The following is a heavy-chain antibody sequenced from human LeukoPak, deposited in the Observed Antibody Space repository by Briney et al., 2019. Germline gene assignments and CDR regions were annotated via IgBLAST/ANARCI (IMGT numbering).Heavy chain of an antibody. CDR2: VNHSGRT. CDR1: GRSFSGYY. V-gene: IGHV4-34*01. J-gene: IGHJ6*03. CDR3: ARGIRGVIITTNYYNTDV. D-gene: IGHD3-10*01. Sequence: SETLSLTCAVYGRSFSGYYWSWVRQPPGKGLEWMGEVNHSGRTSYNPSLKSRVTISADTSKNQFSLRMTSLTAADTAVYYCARGIRGVIITTNYYNTDVWGPGTTVTVSS.